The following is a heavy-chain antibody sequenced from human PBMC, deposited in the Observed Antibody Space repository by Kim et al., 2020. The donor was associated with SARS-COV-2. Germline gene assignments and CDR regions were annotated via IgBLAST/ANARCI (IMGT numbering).Heavy chain of an antibody. CDR3: ARVLSYYYGMDV. V-gene: IGHV3-33*01. J-gene: IGHJ6*02. CDR2: K. Sequence: KSYADSVKGRFTISRDNSKNTVYLQMNSLRAEDTAVYYCARVLSYYYGMDVWGQGTTVTVSS.